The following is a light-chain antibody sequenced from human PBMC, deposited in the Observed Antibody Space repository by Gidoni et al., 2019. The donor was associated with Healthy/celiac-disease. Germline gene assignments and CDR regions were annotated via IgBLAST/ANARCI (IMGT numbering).Light chain of an antibody. CDR3: QQYYSTPFT. Sequence: ILMTQSPDSLALSLGERATINCKSSQSVLYSSNNKNYLAWYQQKPGQPPKLLIYCASTRESGVPDRFSGSGSGTDFTLTISSLQAEDVAVYYCQQYYSTPFTFGPGTKVDIK. CDR1: QSVLYSSNNKNY. CDR2: CAS. J-gene: IGKJ3*01. V-gene: IGKV4-1*01.